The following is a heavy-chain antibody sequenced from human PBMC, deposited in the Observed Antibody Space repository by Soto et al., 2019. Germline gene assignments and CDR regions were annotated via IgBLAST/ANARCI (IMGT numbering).Heavy chain of an antibody. CDR2: INHSGST. CDR1: GGSFSGYY. J-gene: IGHJ6*02. CDR3: ARGFSSGWYGRGGGMDV. V-gene: IGHV4-34*01. Sequence: ETLSLTCTVYGGSFSGYYWSGIRQPPGKGLEWIGEINHSGSTNYNPSLKSRVTISVDTSKNQFSLKLSSVTAADTAVYYCARGFSSGWYGRGGGMDVWGQGTKVTVYS. D-gene: IGHD6-19*01.